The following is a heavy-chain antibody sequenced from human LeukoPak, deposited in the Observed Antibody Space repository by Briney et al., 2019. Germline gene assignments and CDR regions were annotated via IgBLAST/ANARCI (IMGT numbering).Heavy chain of an antibody. V-gene: IGHV3-23*01. CDR3: AKDPYDKEVYYFDY. CDR2: ISGSGGST. CDR1: GFTFSSCA. Sequence: GGSLRLSCAASGFTFSSCAMSWVRQAPGKGLEWVSAISGSGGSTYYADSVKGRFTISRDNSKNTLYLQMSSLRAEDTAVYYCAKDPYDKEVYYFDYWGQGTLVTVSS. J-gene: IGHJ4*02. D-gene: IGHD3-9*01.